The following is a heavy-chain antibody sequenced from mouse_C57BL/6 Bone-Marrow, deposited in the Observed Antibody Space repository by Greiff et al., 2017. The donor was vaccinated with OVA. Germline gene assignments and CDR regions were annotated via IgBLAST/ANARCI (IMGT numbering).Heavy chain of an antibody. CDR1: GFSFNTYA. J-gene: IGHJ3*01. Sequence: EVQLVESGGGLVQPKGSLKLSCAASGFSFNTYAMNWVRQAPGKGLEWVARIRSKSNNYATYYAVSVKDRFTISRDDSESMLYLQMNNLKADDAAMYYCVRLGFAYWGQGTLVTVSA. V-gene: IGHV10-1*01. CDR2: IRSKSNNYAT. CDR3: VRLGFAY.